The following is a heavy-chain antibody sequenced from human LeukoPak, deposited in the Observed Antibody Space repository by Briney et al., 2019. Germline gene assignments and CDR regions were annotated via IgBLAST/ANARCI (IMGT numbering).Heavy chain of an antibody. CDR2: ISSSNTI. CDR3: ARDPRGPTGYDSSGRDSFDY. J-gene: IGHJ4*02. V-gene: IGHV3-48*01. CDR1: GFPFSGYS. Sequence: PGGSLRLSCAASGFPFSGYSLTWVRQAPGKGLEWISYISSSNTIYYADSVKGRFTISRDNSMNTLYLQLNSLRREDTAVYYCARDPRGPTGYDSSGRDSFDYWGQGTLVTVSS. D-gene: IGHD3-22*01.